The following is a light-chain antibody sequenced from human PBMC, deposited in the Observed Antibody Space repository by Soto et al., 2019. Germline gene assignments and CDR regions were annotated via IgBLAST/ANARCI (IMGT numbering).Light chain of an antibody. CDR3: NSFTSRNNLPYG. CDR1: NSDIGSYNY. V-gene: IGLV2-14*01. J-gene: IGLJ1*01. Sequence: QSVLTQPASVSGSSGQSITISCSGTNSDIGSYNYVSWYLQHPGKAPKLIVFEVSNRPSGISDRFSGSKSGNTAYLTISGLQTEDEAVYYCNSFTSRNNLPYGFGTGTKV. CDR2: EVS.